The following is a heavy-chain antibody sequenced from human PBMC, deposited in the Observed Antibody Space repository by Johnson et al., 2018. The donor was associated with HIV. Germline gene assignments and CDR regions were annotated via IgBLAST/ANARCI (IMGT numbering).Heavy chain of an antibody. CDR3: AKGNGDYRSDAFDI. CDR2: NSWNGVRA. Sequence: VQLVESGGGLVQPGRSLRLSCTASGFTFDTYAMHWVRQVPGKGLEWVSRNSWNGVRADYADSVQGRFTISRDNSKNTLYLQMNSLRAEDTAVYYCAKGNGDYRSDAFDIWGQVTMVTVSS. CDR1: GFTFDTYA. J-gene: IGHJ3*02. V-gene: IGHV3-9*01. D-gene: IGHD4-17*01.